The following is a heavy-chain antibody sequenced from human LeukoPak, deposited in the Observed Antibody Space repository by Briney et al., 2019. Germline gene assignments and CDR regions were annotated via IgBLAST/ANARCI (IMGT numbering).Heavy chain of an antibody. D-gene: IGHD6-19*01. CDR3: ARGVRIAVAGNIDY. CDR2: ISYDGSNK. CDR1: GFTFSSYW. V-gene: IGHV3-30*03. Sequence: GGSLRLSCVASGFTFSSYWMTWVRQAPGKGLEWEAAISYDGSNKKYADSVKGRFTISRDNSKNTLYLQMNSLRAEDTAVYYCARGVRIAVAGNIDYWGHGTLVTVSS. J-gene: IGHJ4*01.